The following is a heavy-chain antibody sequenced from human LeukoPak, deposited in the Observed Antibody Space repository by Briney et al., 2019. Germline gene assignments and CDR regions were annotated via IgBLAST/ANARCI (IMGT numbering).Heavy chain of an antibody. Sequence: GGSLRLSCAASGFTFSTYPMNWVRQAPGKGLEWVSTISTSSNFTYYADSVKGRFTISRDNSKNPLYLQMNSLRAEDTAVYYCARRGDYQFDYWGQGTLVTVSS. V-gene: IGHV3-21*06. D-gene: IGHD4-17*01. CDR1: GFTFSTYP. J-gene: IGHJ4*02. CDR2: ISTSSNFT. CDR3: ARRGDYQFDY.